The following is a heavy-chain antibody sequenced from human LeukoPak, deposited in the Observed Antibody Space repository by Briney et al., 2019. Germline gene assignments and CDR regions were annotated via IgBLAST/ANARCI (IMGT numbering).Heavy chain of an antibody. CDR1: GGSFSGYY. D-gene: IGHD7-27*01. CDR3: ARVTTWGSVLDY. CDR2: INHSRST. J-gene: IGHJ4*02. Sequence: SETLSLTCAVYGGSFSGYYCSWIRQPPGKGLEWIGEINHSRSTNYNPSLKSRVTISVDTSKNQFSLKLSSVTAADTAVYYCARVTTWGSVLDYWGQGTLVTVSS. V-gene: IGHV4-34*01.